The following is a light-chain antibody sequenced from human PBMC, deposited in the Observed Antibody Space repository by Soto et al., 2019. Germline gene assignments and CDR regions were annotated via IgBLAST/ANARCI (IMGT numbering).Light chain of an antibody. Sequence: DIQMTQSPSSLSASVGDRVTITCRASQSIRSYLNWYQQKPGKAPKLLIYAASSLQSGVPSRFSGSGSGTNFTLTISILQPEDLATYYCQQSFITPYTFGQGTKLEIK. CDR3: QQSFITPYT. V-gene: IGKV1-39*01. CDR1: QSIRSY. J-gene: IGKJ2*01. CDR2: AAS.